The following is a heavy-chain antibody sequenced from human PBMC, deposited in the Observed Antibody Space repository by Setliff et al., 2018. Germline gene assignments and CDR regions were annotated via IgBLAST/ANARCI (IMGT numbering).Heavy chain of an antibody. V-gene: IGHV3-23*01. Sequence: GGSLRLSCAASGFTFSSYAMSWVRQAPGKGLEWVSSISSSSSYIYYADSVKGRFTISRDNSKNTVYLEMNSLRAEDTAVYYCAKRGPYCSGGTCHYYFDYWGQGTLVTVSS. D-gene: IGHD2-15*01. J-gene: IGHJ4*02. CDR3: AKRGPYCSGGTCHYYFDY. CDR1: GFTFSSYA. CDR2: ISSSSSYI.